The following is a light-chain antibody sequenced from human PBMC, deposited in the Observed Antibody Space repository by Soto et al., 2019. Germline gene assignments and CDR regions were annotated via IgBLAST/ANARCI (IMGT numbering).Light chain of an antibody. CDR1: QNLLHSNGYNY. CDR3: AQGLATPFT. Sequence: IVLRHSPLSLPVTPGEPASISCRSSQNLLHSNGYNYLNWYLQKPGQSPQLLIYLGSNRASGVPDRFSGSGSGTDFTLTINRVEAEDVGLYFCAQGLATPFTFGGGTKVDIK. V-gene: IGKV2-28*01. J-gene: IGKJ4*01. CDR2: LGS.